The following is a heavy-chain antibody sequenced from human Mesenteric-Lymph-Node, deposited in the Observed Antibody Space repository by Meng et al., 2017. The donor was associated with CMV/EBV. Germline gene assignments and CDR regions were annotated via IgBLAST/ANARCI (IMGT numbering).Heavy chain of an antibody. CDR2: IYLSGST. V-gene: IGHV4-61*05. CDR1: GGSITSSSYY. J-gene: IGHJ4*02. D-gene: IGHD3-22*01. CDR3: ASDYDSSGLGY. Sequence: GSLRLSCTVSGGSITSSSYYWGWIRQPPGKGLEWIGYIYLSGSTNYNPSLESRVTISVDTSNNQFSLNLKSVTAADTAVYYCASDYDSSGLGYWGQGTLVTVSS.